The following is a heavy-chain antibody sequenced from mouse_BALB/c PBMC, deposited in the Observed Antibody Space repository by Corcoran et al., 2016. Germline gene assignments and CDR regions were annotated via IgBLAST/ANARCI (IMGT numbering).Heavy chain of an antibody. CDR3: AREPGAMDY. V-gene: IGHV9-3-1*01. CDR2: INTYTGEP. J-gene: IGHJ4*01. Sequence: QIQLVQSGPELKKHGETVKISCKASGYTFTNYGMNWVKQAPGKGLKWMGWINTYTGEPTYADDIKGRFAFSLGHSASTAYLQINNLKNEDTATYFCAREPGAMDYWGQGTSVTVSS. CDR1: GYTFTNYG.